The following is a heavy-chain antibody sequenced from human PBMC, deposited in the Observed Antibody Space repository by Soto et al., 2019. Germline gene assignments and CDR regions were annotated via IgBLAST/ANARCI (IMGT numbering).Heavy chain of an antibody. CDR1: SGSISSSNW. CDR3: ASSGPGGYFDY. Sequence: PSETLSLTCAVSSGSISSSNWWSWVRQPPGKGLKWIGEIYHSGSTNYNPSLKSRVTISVDKSKNQFSLELSSVTAADTAVYYCASSGPGGYFDYWGQGTLVTVSS. CDR2: IYHSGST. V-gene: IGHV4-4*02. J-gene: IGHJ4*02. D-gene: IGHD6-19*01.